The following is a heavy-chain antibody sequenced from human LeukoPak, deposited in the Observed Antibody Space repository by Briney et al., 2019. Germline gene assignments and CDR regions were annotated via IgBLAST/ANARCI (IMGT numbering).Heavy chain of an antibody. Sequence: SETLSLTCTVSGYSISSGYYWGWIRQPPGKGLEWIGSIYHSGGTYYNPSLESRVTISVDTSKNQFSLKLSSVTAADTAVYYCARDVIAAAGIGGYYFDYWGQGTLVTVSS. CDR1: GYSISSGYY. V-gene: IGHV4-38-2*02. D-gene: IGHD6-13*01. CDR3: ARDVIAAAGIGGYYFDY. J-gene: IGHJ4*02. CDR2: IYHSGGT.